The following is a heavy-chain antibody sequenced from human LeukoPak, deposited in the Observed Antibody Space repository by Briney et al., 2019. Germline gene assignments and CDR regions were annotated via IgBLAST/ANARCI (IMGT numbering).Heavy chain of an antibody. J-gene: IGHJ4*02. CDR2: MSQSGSGT. CDR1: GFTFNTCA. Sequence: EGGLRVSCEEPGFTFNTCAIIWVCQAPGKGLGWGSAMSQSGSGTYYADSVKGPFTTSRDNPKTTLYPQMNSLRVDDTALYYCAKGVFGVNRAFDYWGQGTLVTVSS. V-gene: IGHV3-23*01. D-gene: IGHD3-3*01. CDR3: AKGVFGVNRAFDY.